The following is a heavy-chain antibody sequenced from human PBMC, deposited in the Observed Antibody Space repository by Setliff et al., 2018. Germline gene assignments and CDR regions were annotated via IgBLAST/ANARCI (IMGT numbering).Heavy chain of an antibody. V-gene: IGHV3-74*01. J-gene: IGHJ4*02. CDR1: GFTFSNYY. CDR3: ARDVFCSGWYGGGIDN. D-gene: IGHD6-19*01. Sequence: LRLSCAASGFTFSNYYMHWVRQAPGKGLVWVSRIASDGSSTTYADSVKGRFTISRDNAKSTLYLQMNSLRAEDTAVYYCARDVFCSGWYGGGIDNWGQGTPVTVSS. CDR2: IASDGSST.